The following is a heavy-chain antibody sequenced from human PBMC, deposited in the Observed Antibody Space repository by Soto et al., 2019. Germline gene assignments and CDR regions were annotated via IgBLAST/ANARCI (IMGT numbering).Heavy chain of an antibody. Sequence: QVQLVQSGAEVKKPGSSVKVSCKASGGTFSSYTISWVRQAPGQGLEWMGRIIPILGIANYAQKFQGRVTITADKSTSTAYMELSSLRSEDTAVYYCARDLKKVVPAALLAYYMDVWGKGTTVTVSS. V-gene: IGHV1-69*08. CDR2: IIPILGIA. J-gene: IGHJ6*03. D-gene: IGHD2-2*01. CDR3: ARDLKKVVPAALLAYYMDV. CDR1: GGTFSSYT.